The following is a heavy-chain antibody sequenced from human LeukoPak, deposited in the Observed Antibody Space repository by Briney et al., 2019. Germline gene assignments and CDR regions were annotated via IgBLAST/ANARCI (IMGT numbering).Heavy chain of an antibody. CDR3: VRGQPGIEVAGFLRRFDY. V-gene: IGHV4-4*02. CDR1: GGSISSSNW. J-gene: IGHJ4*02. CDR2: IYHSGST. D-gene: IGHD6-19*01. Sequence: PSETLSLTCAVSGGSISSSNWWSWVRQPPGQGLEWIGEIYHSGSTNYNPSLKSRVTISVDTSKNQFSLKLSSVTAADTAVYYCVRGQPGIEVAGFLRRFDYWGQGTLVTVSS.